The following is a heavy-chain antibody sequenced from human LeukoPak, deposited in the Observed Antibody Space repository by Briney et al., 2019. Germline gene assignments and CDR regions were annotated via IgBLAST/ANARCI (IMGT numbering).Heavy chain of an antibody. CDR2: INHSGST. D-gene: IGHD6-13*01. CDR3: ARGIKDSSSWYLAFDI. CDR1: GGSFSGYY. J-gene: IGHJ3*02. V-gene: IGHV4-34*01. Sequence: SETLSLTCAVYGGSFSGYYWSWIRQPPGKGLEWIGEINHSGSTNYNPSLKSRVTISVDTSKNQFSLKLSSVTAADTAVYYCARGIKDSSSWYLAFDIWGQGTMVTVSS.